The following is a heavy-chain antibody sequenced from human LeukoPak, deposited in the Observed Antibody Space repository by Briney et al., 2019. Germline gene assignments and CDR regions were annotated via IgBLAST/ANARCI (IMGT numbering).Heavy chain of an antibody. CDR2: IKQDGSEK. V-gene: IGHV3-7*01. D-gene: IGHD6-19*01. CDR1: GFTFSTSG. Sequence: GGSLRLSCKASGFTFSTSGMSWVRQAPGKGLEWVANIKQDGSEKYYVDSVKGRFTISRDNAKNSLYLQMNSLRAEDTAVYYCAREVAVAGLASDYWGQGTLVTVSS. J-gene: IGHJ4*02. CDR3: AREVAVAGLASDY.